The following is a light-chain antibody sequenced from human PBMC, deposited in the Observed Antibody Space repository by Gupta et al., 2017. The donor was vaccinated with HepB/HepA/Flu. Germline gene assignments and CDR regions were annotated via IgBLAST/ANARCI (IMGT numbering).Light chain of an antibody. CDR2: DVS. V-gene: IGKV3-11*01. Sequence: EIVLTQSPATLSLSPGDRATLSCRASQSVAGYLAWYQQKPDQPPRLLIYDVSKRATGVPARFSGSGSGTDFTLTISSLEPEDFGVYYCQQCAISPQCNFGQGTKVEI. CDR1: QSVAGY. J-gene: IGKJ2*02. CDR3: QQCAISPQCN.